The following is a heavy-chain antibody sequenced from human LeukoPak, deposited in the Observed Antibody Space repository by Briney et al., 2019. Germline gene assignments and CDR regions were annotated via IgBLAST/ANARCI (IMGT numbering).Heavy chain of an antibody. CDR2: ISYDGSNE. Sequence: GGSLRLSCAASGFSFTTYAMHWVRQAPGKGLEWVAVISYDGSNEYYADSVKGRFSISRDNSKNTLYLQMNSLRAEDTAVYYCAKVKYSSGSKNTYFDYWGQGTLVTVSS. V-gene: IGHV3-30*04. CDR1: GFSFTTYA. J-gene: IGHJ4*02. D-gene: IGHD6-19*01. CDR3: AKVKYSSGSKNTYFDY.